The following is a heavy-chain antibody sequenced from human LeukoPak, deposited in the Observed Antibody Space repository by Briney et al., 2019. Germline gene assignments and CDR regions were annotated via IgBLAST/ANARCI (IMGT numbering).Heavy chain of an antibody. J-gene: IGHJ4*02. D-gene: IGHD3-9*01. Sequence: SETLSLTCSVSDDSITMYYWTWIRQPPGKGLEWIGYVDHTGSTNYNPSLKSRVTISVDTSKNQFSLKLSSVTVADTAVYYCARGYDILTGYHYDYWGQGTLVTVSS. CDR2: VDHTGST. CDR1: DDSITMYY. V-gene: IGHV4-59*01. CDR3: ARGYDILTGYHYDY.